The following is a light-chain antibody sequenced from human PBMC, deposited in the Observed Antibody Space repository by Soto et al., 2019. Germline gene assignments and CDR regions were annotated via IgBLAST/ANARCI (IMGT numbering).Light chain of an antibody. CDR3: AAWDDTLNGPG. CDR1: SSNIGSNT. V-gene: IGLV1-44*01. Sequence: QSVLTQPPSASGTPGQRVTISCSGSSSNIGSNTVNWYQLLPGTAPKFLMYSNNQRPSGVPDRFSGSKSGTSASLASSGLQSEDEADYYCAAWDDTLNGPGFGGGTQLTVL. CDR2: SNN. J-gene: IGLJ3*02.